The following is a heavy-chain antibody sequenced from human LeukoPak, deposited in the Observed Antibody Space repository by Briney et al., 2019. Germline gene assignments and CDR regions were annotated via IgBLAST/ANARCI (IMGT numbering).Heavy chain of an antibody. V-gene: IGHV4-34*01. CDR1: GGSYSGYY. D-gene: IGHD3-10*01. CDR2: INHSGST. Sequence: PSETLSLTCAVYGGSYSGYYWSWIRQPPGKGLEWIGEINHSGSTNYNPSLKSRVTISVDTSKNQFSLKLSSVTAADTAVYYCARGPHYYGSGRPNYYYYGMDVWGQGTTVTVSS. J-gene: IGHJ6*02. CDR3: ARGPHYYGSGRPNYYYYGMDV.